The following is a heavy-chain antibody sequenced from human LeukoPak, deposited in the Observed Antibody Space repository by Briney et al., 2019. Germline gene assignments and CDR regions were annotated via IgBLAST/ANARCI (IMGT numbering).Heavy chain of an antibody. CDR2: IYYSGST. J-gene: IGHJ6*02. CDR1: GGSISSYY. CDR3: ARNHPLYCSSISCYAATRPYYYYGMDV. Sequence: PSETLSLTCTVSGGSISSYYWSWIRQPPGKGLEWIGYIYYSGSTNYNPSLKSRVTISVDTSKNQFSLKLSSVTAADTAVYYCARNHPLYCSSISCYAATRPYYYYGMDVWGQGTTVTVSS. V-gene: IGHV4-59*08. D-gene: IGHD2-2*01.